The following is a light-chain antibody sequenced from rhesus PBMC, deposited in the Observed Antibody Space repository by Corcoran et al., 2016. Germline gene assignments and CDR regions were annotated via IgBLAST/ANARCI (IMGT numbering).Light chain of an antibody. CDR3: QHGYGTPFT. J-gene: IGKJ3*01. V-gene: IGKV1-74*01. Sequence: DIQMTQSPSSLSASVGDRVTITCRASANVNNDLNWSQQKPGKAPKLLIYKASTLQSGVPSRFSGSGSGTDYTFTISSLQPEDVATYYCQHGYGTPFTFGPGTKLDIK. CDR1: ANVNND. CDR2: KAS.